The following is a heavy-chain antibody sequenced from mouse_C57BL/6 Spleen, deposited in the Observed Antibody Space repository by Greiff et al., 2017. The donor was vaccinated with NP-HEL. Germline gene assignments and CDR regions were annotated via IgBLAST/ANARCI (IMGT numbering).Heavy chain of an antibody. J-gene: IGHJ2*01. D-gene: IGHD1-1*01. CDR1: GFTFSSYA. CDR3: ARDGDSSYYFDY. V-gene: IGHV5-4*01. CDR2: ISDGGSYT. Sequence: DVMLVESGGGLVKPGGSLKLSCAASGFTFSSYAMSWVRQTPEKRLEWVATISDGGSYTYYPDNVKGRFTISRDNAKNNLYLQMSHLKSEDTAMYYCARDGDSSYYFDYWGQGTTLTVSS.